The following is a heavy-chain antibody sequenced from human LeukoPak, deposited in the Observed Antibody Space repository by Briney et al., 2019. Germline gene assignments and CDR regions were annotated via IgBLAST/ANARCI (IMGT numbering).Heavy chain of an antibody. CDR3: ARTFATPGRDGNWFDP. V-gene: IGHV3-53*01. CDR1: GFTVGDNY. D-gene: IGHD5-24*01. Sequence: GGSLRLSCAASGFTVGDNYMTWVRQPPRKGLEWVSFIYSDDTTDYADSVKGRFTISRDNSKNTLYLQMNSLRAEDTAFYYCARTFATPGRDGNWFDPWGQGTLVIVSS. CDR2: IYSDDTT. J-gene: IGHJ5*02.